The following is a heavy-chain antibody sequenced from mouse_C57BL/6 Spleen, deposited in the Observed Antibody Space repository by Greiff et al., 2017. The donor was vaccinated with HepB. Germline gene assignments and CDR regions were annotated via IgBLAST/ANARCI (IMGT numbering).Heavy chain of an antibody. D-gene: IGHD2-12*01. CDR2: ISSGSSTI. J-gene: IGHJ3*01. CDR3: ARGKDDAFAY. Sequence: EVQRVESGGGLVKPGGSLKLSCAASGFTFSDYGMHWVRQAPEKGLEWVAYISSGSSTIYYADTVQGRFTISRDNAKNTLFLQMTSLRSEDTAMYYCARGKDDAFAYWGQGTLVTVAA. CDR1: GFTFSDYG. V-gene: IGHV5-17*01.